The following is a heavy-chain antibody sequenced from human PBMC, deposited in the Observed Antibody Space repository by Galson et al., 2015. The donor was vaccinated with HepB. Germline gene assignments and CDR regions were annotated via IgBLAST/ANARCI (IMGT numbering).Heavy chain of an antibody. CDR3: ARGEGYSSSWSFTDYYGMDV. CDR2: IYYSGST. D-gene: IGHD6-13*01. J-gene: IGHJ6*02. V-gene: IGHV4-59*01. Sequence: TLSLTCTVSGGSISSYYWSWIRQPPGKGLEWIGYIYYSGSTNYNPSLKSRVTISVDTSKNQFSLKLSSVTAADTAVYYCARGEGYSSSWSFTDYYGMDVWGQGTTVTVSS. CDR1: GGSISSYY.